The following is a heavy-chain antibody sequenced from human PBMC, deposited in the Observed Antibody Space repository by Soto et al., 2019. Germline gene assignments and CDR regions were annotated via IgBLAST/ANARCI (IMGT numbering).Heavy chain of an antibody. J-gene: IGHJ4*02. V-gene: IGHV3-9*01. Sequence: LRLSCAASGFTFDNYAMHWVRQAPGKGLEWVSGISWNSGSIDYADSVKGRFTISRDNAKNSLYLQMNSLRAEDTALYYCAKDYSGSYSFDYWGQGTLVTVSS. CDR2: ISWNSGSI. CDR1: GFTFDNYA. CDR3: AKDYSGSYSFDY. D-gene: IGHD1-26*01.